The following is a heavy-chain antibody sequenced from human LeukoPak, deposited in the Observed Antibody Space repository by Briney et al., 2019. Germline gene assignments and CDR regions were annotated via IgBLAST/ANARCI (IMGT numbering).Heavy chain of an antibody. CDR3: ARASSPPFIAVAGRYFFDL. D-gene: IGHD6-19*01. J-gene: IGHJ4*02. CDR1: GFTFTNSG. CDR2: ISSRSSYI. V-gene: IGHV3-21*01. Sequence: GESLRLSCAASGFTFTNSGMNWVRQAPGKGLEWVSSISSRSSYIFYADSVKDRFTISRDNAKNSLYLQINSLRAEDTAVYYCARASSPPFIAVAGRYFFDLWGRGTRVTVSS.